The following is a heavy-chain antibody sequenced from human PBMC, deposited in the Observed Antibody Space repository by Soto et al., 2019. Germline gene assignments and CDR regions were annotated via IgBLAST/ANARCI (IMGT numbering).Heavy chain of an antibody. D-gene: IGHD1-1*01. V-gene: IGHV1-69*12. CDR2: IIPIFNRP. J-gene: IGHJ6*02. CDR3: ARQLNWSYYCYGMDV. CDR1: GGTFSTYA. Sequence: QVQLVQSGAEVKKPGSSVKVSCKASGGTFSTYAISWVRQAPGQGLEWMGGIIPIFNRPNYAQKFQARLTIAADESSSTAYMELSSLRSEDRGGYYCARQLNWSYYCYGMDVWGQGTTVTVSS.